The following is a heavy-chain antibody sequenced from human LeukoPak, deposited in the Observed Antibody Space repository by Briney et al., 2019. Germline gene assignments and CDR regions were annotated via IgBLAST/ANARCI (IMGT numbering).Heavy chain of an antibody. CDR3: ASTHYEYNYSDSSKSWDY. Sequence: GSSVKVSCKASGGTFRSYAISWVRQAPGQGLEWMGRIIPILGIANYAQKFQGRVTITADKSTSTAYMELSSLRSEDTAVYHCASTHYEYNYSDSSKSWDYWGQGTLVTVSS. D-gene: IGHD3-22*01. V-gene: IGHV1-69*04. CDR1: GGTFRSYA. J-gene: IGHJ4*02. CDR2: IIPILGIA.